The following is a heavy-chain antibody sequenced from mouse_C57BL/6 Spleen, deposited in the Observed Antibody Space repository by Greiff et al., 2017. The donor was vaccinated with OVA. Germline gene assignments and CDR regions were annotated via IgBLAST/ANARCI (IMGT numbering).Heavy chain of an antibody. V-gene: IGHV1-52*01. J-gene: IGHJ3*01. D-gene: IGHD2-4*01. CDR2: IDPSDSET. CDR1: GYTFTSYW. Sequence: VQLQQPGAELVRPGSSVKLSCKASGYTFTSYWMHWVKQRPIQGLEWIGNIDPSDSETHYNQKFKDKATLTGEKSSSKDYMQLSSLTSEDSAVYYCARGDYDWFAYWGQGTLVTVSA. CDR3: ARGDYDWFAY.